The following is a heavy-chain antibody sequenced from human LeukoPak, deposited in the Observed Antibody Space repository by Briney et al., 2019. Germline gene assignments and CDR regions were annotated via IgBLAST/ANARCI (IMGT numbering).Heavy chain of an antibody. V-gene: IGHV5-51*01. D-gene: IGHD4-17*01. CDR2: IDPEDSDA. J-gene: IGHJ5*01. CDR1: GYRFSSHW. Sequence: GESLKISCKGSGYRFSSHWIGWVRQMPGKGLEWMGIIDPEDSDARYSPPFQCQVPISVDKSTRPAYLQWSTLKASDTAMYYCARQGHSGDYGFWFDSWGQGTLVTVSS. CDR3: ARQGHSGDYGFWFDS.